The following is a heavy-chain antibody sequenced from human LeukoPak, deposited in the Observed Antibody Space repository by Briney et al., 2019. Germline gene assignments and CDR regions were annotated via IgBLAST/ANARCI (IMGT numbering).Heavy chain of an antibody. CDR3: AHRRGYDFWSGYFNNWFDP. Sequence: SGPTLVNPTQTLTLTCTFSGFSLSTSGVGVGWIRQPPGKALEWLALIYWNDDKRYSPSLKSRLTINKDTSKNQVVLKMTSMDPVDTATYYCAHRRGYDFWSGYFNNWFDPWGQGTLVTVSS. CDR1: GFSLSTSGVG. J-gene: IGHJ5*02. V-gene: IGHV2-5*01. CDR2: IYWNDDK. D-gene: IGHD3-3*01.